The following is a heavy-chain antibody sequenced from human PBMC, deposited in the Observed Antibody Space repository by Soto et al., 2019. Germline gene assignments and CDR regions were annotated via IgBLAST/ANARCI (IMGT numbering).Heavy chain of an antibody. V-gene: IGHV4-4*02. CDR2: IFHDGTA. D-gene: IGHD3-10*01. CDR1: GVSISSGNW. CDR3: ARLVYDTRLNYMYFDF. Sequence: SETLSLTCAVSGVSISSGNWWTWVRQTPQRELEYMGEIFHDGTANYYPSFERRVAISVDTSKNQFSLKLTSVTAADTAIYFCARLVYDTRLNYMYFDFWGQGALVTVSS. J-gene: IGHJ4*02.